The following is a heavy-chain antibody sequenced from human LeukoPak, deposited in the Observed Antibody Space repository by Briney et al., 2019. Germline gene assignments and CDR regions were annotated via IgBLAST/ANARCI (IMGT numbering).Heavy chain of an antibody. CDR3: AKDRVGATLYFDY. J-gene: IGHJ4*02. Sequence: GGSLRLSCAASGFTFSSYNMNWVRQAPGKGLEWVSSISGSSSYIYYADSVKGRFTISRGNAKNSLYLQMNSLRAEDTAVYYCAKDRVGATLYFDYWGQGTLVTVSS. CDR1: GFTFSSYN. D-gene: IGHD1-26*01. CDR2: ISGSSSYI. V-gene: IGHV3-21*04.